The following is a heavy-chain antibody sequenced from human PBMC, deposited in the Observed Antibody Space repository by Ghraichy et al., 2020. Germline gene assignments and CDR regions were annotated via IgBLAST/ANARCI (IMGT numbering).Heavy chain of an antibody. CDR3: ARGLGYCSSTSCRGSWFDP. CDR2: MNPNSGNT. D-gene: IGHD2-2*01. J-gene: IGHJ5*02. Sequence: ASVKVSCKASGYTFTSYDINWVRQATGQGLEWMGWMNPNSGNTGYAQKFQGRVTMTRNTSISTAYMELSSLRSEDTAVYYCARGLGYCSSTSCRGSWFDPWGQGTLVTVSS. V-gene: IGHV1-8*01. CDR1: GYTFTSYD.